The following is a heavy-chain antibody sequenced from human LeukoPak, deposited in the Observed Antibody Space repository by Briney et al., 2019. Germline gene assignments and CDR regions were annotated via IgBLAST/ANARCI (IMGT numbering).Heavy chain of an antibody. CDR1: GYSFTSNW. D-gene: IGHD1-1*01. Sequence: GESLKISCKGSGYSFTSNWISWVRQMPGKSLEWMGRIDPSDSYTNYSPSFQGHVTISADKSISTAYLQWSSLKASDTAMYYCARQPEGTWFDPWGQGTLVTVSS. J-gene: IGHJ5*02. CDR2: IDPSDSYT. CDR3: ARQPEGTWFDP. V-gene: IGHV5-10-1*01.